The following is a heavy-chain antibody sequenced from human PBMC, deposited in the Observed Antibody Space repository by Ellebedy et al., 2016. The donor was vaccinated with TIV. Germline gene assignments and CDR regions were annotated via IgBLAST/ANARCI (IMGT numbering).Heavy chain of an antibody. V-gene: IGHV3-21*01. CDR2: ISGSSSAI. D-gene: IGHD3-22*01. J-gene: IGHJ4*02. CDR3: ARRFYSDTTGFHPYDY. Sequence: GGSLRLXCAASGFPFSTYSMNWVRQAPGKGLEWVSSISGSSSAIFYADSVKGRFTISRDNAKNSLYLQMNSLRDEDTAVYYCARRFYSDTTGFHPYDYWGQGTLVTVSS. CDR1: GFPFSTYS.